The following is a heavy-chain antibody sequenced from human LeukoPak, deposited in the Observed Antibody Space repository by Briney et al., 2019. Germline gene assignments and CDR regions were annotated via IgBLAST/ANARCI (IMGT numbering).Heavy chain of an antibody. J-gene: IGHJ4*02. Sequence: SETLSLTCTVSGGSISSSSYYWGWIRQPPGKGLEWIGSIYHSGSTYYNPSLKSRVTISVDTSKNQFSLKLSSVTAADTAVYYCARHGGYDSSFFDYWGQGTLVTVSS. CDR3: ARHGGYDSSFFDY. CDR2: IYHSGST. V-gene: IGHV4-39*01. D-gene: IGHD3-22*01. CDR1: GGSISSSSYY.